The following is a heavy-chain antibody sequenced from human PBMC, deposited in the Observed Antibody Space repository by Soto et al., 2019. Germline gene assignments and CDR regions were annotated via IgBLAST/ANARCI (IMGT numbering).Heavy chain of an antibody. V-gene: IGHV3-7*01. J-gene: IGHJ6*01. D-gene: IGHD3-9*01. Sequence: GGSLRLSCAASGFTFSRDWMRWVRQAPGKGLEWVGSIKQEGRAKWYGESVKGGFTISRDNAENSLYLQMNSLSAEDTAVYYCARVPVTSHDWAFSEIETLSPHDSVPLQFWG. CDR3: ARVPVTSHDWAFSEIETLSPHDSVPLQF. CDR2: IKQEGRAK. CDR1: GFTFSRDW.